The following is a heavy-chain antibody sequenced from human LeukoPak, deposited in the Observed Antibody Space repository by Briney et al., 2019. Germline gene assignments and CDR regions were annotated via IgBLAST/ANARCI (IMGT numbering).Heavy chain of an antibody. J-gene: IGHJ4*02. CDR1: GFTVSSNY. CDR2: IKQDGSEK. Sequence: GGSLRLSCAASGFTVSSNYMNWVRQAPGKGLEWVANIKQDGSEKYHVDSVKGRFTISRDNAKNSLYLQMNSLRAEDTAVYYCAREGRNYYDYWGQGTLVTVSS. V-gene: IGHV3-7*01. D-gene: IGHD2-15*01. CDR3: AREGRNYYDY.